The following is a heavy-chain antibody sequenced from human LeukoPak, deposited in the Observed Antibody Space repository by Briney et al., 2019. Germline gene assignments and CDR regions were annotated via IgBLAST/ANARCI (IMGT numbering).Heavy chain of an antibody. V-gene: IGHV3-30-3*01. D-gene: IGHD6-13*01. CDR3: ARRNFYGIRKLSIAAAGYFDY. CDR1: GFTFSSYA. J-gene: IGHJ4*02. CDR2: ISYDGSNK. Sequence: GGSLRLSCAASGFTFSSYAMHWVRQAPGKGLEWVAVISYDGSNKYYADSVKGRFTISRDNSKNTLYLQMNSLRAEDTAVYYCARRNFYGIRKLSIAAAGYFDYWGQGTLVTVSS.